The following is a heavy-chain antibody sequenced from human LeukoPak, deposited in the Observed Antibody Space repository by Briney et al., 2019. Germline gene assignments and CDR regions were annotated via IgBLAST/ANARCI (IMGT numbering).Heavy chain of an antibody. CDR3: VRGGYSSGWYRN. V-gene: IGHV3-53*01. CDR2: IYSGGST. CDR1: GFTVSSNY. Sequence: GGSLRLSCAASGFTVSSNYMSWVRQAPGKGLEWVSVIYSGGSTYYADSVKGRFTISRDNSKNTLYLQMDSLRAEDTAVYYCVRGGYSSGWYRNWGQGTLVTVSS. D-gene: IGHD6-19*01. J-gene: IGHJ4*02.